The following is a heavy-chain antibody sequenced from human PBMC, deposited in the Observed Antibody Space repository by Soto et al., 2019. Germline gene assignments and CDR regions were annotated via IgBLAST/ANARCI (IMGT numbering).Heavy chain of an antibody. CDR3: AGEDIVLVPASYYYGMDV. CDR2: IYYSGST. Sequence: TSETLSLTCTVSGGSISSGDYYWSWIRQPPGKGLEWIGYIYYSGSTYYNPSLKSRVTISVDTSKNQFSLKLSSVTAADTAVYYCAGEDIVLVPASYYYGMDVWGQGTTVTVSS. D-gene: IGHD2-2*01. CDR1: GGSISSGDYY. J-gene: IGHJ6*02. V-gene: IGHV4-30-4*01.